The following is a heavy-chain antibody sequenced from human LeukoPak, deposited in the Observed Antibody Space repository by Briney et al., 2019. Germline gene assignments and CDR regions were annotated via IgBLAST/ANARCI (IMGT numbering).Heavy chain of an antibody. V-gene: IGHV4-39*07. CDR1: GGSISSSSYY. CDR2: IYYSGGT. D-gene: IGHD4-17*01. J-gene: IGHJ4*02. CDR3: ARGDYGDYLGGQNFDY. Sequence: SETLSLTCTVSGGSISSSSYYWGWIRQPPGKGLEWIGSIYYSGGTNYNPSLKSRVTISVDTSKNQFSLKLSSVTAADTAVYYCARGDYGDYLGGQNFDYWGQGTLVTVSS.